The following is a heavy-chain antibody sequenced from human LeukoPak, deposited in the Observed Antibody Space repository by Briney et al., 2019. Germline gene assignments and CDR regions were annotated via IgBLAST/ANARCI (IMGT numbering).Heavy chain of an antibody. J-gene: IGHJ6*02. CDR1: GYSFTSYW. V-gene: IGHV5-51*01. D-gene: IGHD6-6*01. CDR2: IYPGDSDT. Sequence: GESLKISCKGSGYSFTSYWIGWVRQMPGKGLEWMGIIYPGDSDTRYSPSFQGQVTISADKSISTAYLQWSSLKASDAAMYYCARRLSSSSPKTYYYYYGMDVWGQGTTVTVSS. CDR3: ARRLSSSSPKTYYYYYGMDV.